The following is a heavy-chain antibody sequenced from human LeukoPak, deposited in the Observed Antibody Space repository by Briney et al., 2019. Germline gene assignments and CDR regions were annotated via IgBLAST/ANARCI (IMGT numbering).Heavy chain of an antibody. V-gene: IGHV1-2*02. CDR3: AREAYASGSFRTDYYYMDV. Sequence: ASVKVSCKASGYTFTGYYMHWVRQAPGQGLEWMGGISPTSGGTNYAQKFQGRVTMTRDTSISTAYMELRRLRSDDTAVYYCAREAYASGSFRTDYYYMDVWGKGTTVTISS. J-gene: IGHJ6*03. CDR1: GYTFTGYY. CDR2: ISPTSGGT. D-gene: IGHD3-10*01.